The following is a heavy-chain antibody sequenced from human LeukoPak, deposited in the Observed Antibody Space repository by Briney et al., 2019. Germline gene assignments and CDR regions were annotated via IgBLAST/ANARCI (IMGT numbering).Heavy chain of an antibody. V-gene: IGHV3-9*01. Sequence: GGSLRLSCAASGFTFDDYAMHWVRQAPGKGLEWVSGISWNSGSIGYADSVKGRFTISRDNAKNSLYLQMNSLRAEDTALYYCAKDSSSWVDDNWFDPWGQGTLVTVSS. CDR1: GFTFDDYA. CDR3: AKDSSSWVDDNWFDP. D-gene: IGHD6-13*01. CDR2: ISWNSGSI. J-gene: IGHJ5*02.